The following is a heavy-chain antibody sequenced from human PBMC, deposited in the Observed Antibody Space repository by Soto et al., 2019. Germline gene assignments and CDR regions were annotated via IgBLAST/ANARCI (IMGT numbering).Heavy chain of an antibody. J-gene: IGHJ4*02. Sequence: EVQLVESGGGLVKAGGSLRLFCTASGFTFRNYNMNWVRQAPGKGLEWVSSISTGGAYMFYADSVKGRFTISRDNAQNSLFLQIATPRAEDTAVYYCARDIASTAGDYFDSWGKGTLVTVSS. CDR1: GFTFRNYN. CDR2: ISTGGAYM. CDR3: ARDIASTAGDYFDS. D-gene: IGHD4-17*01. V-gene: IGHV3-21*06.